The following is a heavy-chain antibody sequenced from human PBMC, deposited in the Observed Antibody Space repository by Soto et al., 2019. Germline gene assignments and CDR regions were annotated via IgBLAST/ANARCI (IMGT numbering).Heavy chain of an antibody. V-gene: IGHV4-39*01. Sequence: SETLSLTCTVSGGSISSSSYYWGWIRQPPGKGLEWIGSIYYSGSTYYNPSLKSRVTISVDTSKYQFSLKLSSVTAADTAVYYCARLTDIVVVVAAAFDYWGQGTLVTVSS. CDR1: GGSISSSSYY. CDR2: IYYSGST. CDR3: ARLTDIVVVVAAAFDY. D-gene: IGHD2-15*01. J-gene: IGHJ4*02.